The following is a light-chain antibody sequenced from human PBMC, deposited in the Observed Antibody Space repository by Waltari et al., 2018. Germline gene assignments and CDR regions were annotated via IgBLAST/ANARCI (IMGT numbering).Light chain of an antibody. CDR3: QQYNNWPPLT. V-gene: IGKV3-15*01. J-gene: IGKJ4*01. CDR1: QSVRSN. Sequence: EVVMTQSPATLSVSPGETATLSCRASQSVRSNLAWYQQKAGQAPRLLIYGASTRATANPARFSGSGSGTEFTLTISSLQSEDVALYFCQQYNNWPPLTFGGGTKVEIK. CDR2: GAS.